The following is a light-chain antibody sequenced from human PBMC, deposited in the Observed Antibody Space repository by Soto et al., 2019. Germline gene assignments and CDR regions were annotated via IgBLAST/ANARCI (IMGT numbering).Light chain of an antibody. CDR1: QSVSSY. CDR2: DTS. J-gene: IGKJ4*01. V-gene: IGKV3-11*01. CDR3: QQRRTWPLT. Sequence: EIVLTQSPATLSLSPGERATLSCWASQSVSSYLAWYQQTPGQAPRLLIYDTSNRATGIPARFSGGGSGTDFTLTISSLEPEDFAVYYCQQRRTWPLTFGGGTKVEIK.